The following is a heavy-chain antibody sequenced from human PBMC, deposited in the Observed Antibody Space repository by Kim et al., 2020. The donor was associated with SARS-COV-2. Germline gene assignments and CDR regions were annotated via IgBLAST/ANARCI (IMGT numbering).Heavy chain of an antibody. Sequence: ASVKVSCKASGYTFTSYAMHWVRQAPGQRLEWMGWINAGHGNTKYSQKFQGRVTITRDTSASTAYMELSSLRSEDTAVYYCARVQQWLVVDYYYYYGMDVWGQGTTVTVSS. CDR2: INAGHGNT. V-gene: IGHV1-3*01. J-gene: IGHJ6*02. CDR1: GYTFTSYA. D-gene: IGHD6-19*01. CDR3: ARVQQWLVVDYYYYYGMDV.